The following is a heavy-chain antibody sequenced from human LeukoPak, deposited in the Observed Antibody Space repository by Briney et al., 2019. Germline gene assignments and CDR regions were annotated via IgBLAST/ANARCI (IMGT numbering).Heavy chain of an antibody. V-gene: IGHV4-4*07. CDR2: IYTSGST. CDR1: GGSISSYH. D-gene: IGHD4-11*01. J-gene: IGHJ4*02. CDR3: ARDRRGQNDYSIDFDY. Sequence: SETLFLTCTVSGGSISSYHWSWIRQPAGKGLEWIGRIYTSGSTNYNPSLKGRVTMSVDTSKNQFSLKLSSVTAADTAVYYCARDRRGQNDYSIDFDYWGQGTLVTVSS.